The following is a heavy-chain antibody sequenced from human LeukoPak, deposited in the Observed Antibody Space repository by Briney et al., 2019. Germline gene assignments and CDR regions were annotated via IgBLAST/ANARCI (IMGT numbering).Heavy chain of an antibody. CDR1: GGSISSYY. V-gene: IGHV4-59*08. D-gene: IGHD6-19*01. CDR2: IYYSGST. J-gene: IGHJ4*02. CDR3: ARHRSPSSLSYFDI. Sequence: PSETLSLTCPVPGGSISSYYWSWIRQPPGRGLGGIGYIYYSGSTNYNPSLKSRVTISIDTSKNQFSLRLSSMTAADTAVYYCARHRSPSSLSYFDIWGQGTLVIVSS.